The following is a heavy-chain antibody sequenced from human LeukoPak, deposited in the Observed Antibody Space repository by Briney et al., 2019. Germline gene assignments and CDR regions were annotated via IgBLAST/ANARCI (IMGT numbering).Heavy chain of an antibody. J-gene: IGHJ4*02. D-gene: IGHD4-11*01. V-gene: IGHV1-2*02. CDR2: INPNNGGT. CDR3: ARPLNDYTFDY. CDR1: GYTXTGYN. Sequence: ASVKVSCKASGYTXTGYNMHWVRQAPGQGLEWMGWINPNNGGTIYAQKFRGRATMTRDTSISTAYMELSSLRSDDTAVYYCARPLNDYTFDYWGQGTLVTVSS.